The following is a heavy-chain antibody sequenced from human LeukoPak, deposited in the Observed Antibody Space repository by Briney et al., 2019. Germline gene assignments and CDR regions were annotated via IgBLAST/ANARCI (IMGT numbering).Heavy chain of an antibody. CDR3: ARGRGIQLWFSPGHFDL. V-gene: IGHV4-34*01. CDR2: INHSGST. CDR1: GGSFSGYY. D-gene: IGHD5-18*01. J-gene: IGHJ2*01. Sequence: SETLSLTCAVYGGSFSGYYWSWIRQPPGKGLEWIGEINHSGSTNYNPSLKSRVTISVGTSKNQFSLKLSSVTAADTAVYYCARGRGIQLWFSPGHFDLWGRGTLVTVSS.